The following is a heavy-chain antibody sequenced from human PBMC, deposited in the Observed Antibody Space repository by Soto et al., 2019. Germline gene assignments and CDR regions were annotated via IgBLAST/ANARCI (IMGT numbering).Heavy chain of an antibody. CDR2: VNPSSGTT. J-gene: IGHJ6*02. CDR3: GREFYYGSGNHNRLDV. D-gene: IGHD3-10*01. CDR1: GYTFTRYG. Sequence: ASVKVSCKASGYTFTRYGILWVRQAPGQGLEWLGIVNPSSGTTTYAQKFHGRVAMTRDTSTNTVYMELSSLTSEDTAVYYCGREFYYGSGNHNRLDVWGQGTTVTVSS. V-gene: IGHV1-46*01.